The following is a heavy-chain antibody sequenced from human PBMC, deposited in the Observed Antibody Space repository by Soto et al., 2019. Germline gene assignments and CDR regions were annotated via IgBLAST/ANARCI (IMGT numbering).Heavy chain of an antibody. J-gene: IGHJ4*02. CDR1: GFTFGTYA. CDR3: AKGGLAAVVTTFDY. CDR2: ISGSGGNI. D-gene: IGHD2-21*02. Sequence: EVQLLESGGGLAQPGGSLRLSCAASGFTFGTYAMTWFRQAPGKGLGWISAISGSGGNIYYADSVKGRFTISRDNSKNSLYLQMSSLRAEDTALYYCAKGGLAAVVTTFDYWGQGTLVTVSS. V-gene: IGHV3-23*01.